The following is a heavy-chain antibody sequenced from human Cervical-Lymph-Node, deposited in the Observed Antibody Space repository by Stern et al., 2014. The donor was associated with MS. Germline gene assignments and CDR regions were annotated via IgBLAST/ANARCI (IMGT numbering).Heavy chain of an antibody. V-gene: IGHV1-69*06. Sequence: VQLEESGAEVKKPGSSVKVSCKASGGTFSNHVISWVRQAPGQGLEWMGGTIPIFGKAIYAQKFQGRVTITADKSPRAAYMELSSLRSEDTAVYYCARAAYSTSSYNYWGQGTLVTVSA. D-gene: IGHD2/OR15-2a*01. CDR1: GGTFSNHV. CDR2: TIPIFGKA. J-gene: IGHJ4*02. CDR3: ARAAYSTSSYNY.